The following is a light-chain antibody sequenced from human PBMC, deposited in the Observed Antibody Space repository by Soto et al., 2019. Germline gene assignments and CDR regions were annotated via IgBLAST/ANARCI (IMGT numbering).Light chain of an antibody. V-gene: IGKV3-11*01. CDR3: QQRSNWPPGFT. CDR1: QRVSSY. J-gene: IGKJ3*01. Sequence: EIVLTQSPATLSLSPGERATVSGRASQRVSSYLAWYQQKPGQAPRLLIYDVSNRATGIPARFSGSGSGTDFTLTISSLEPEDFAVYYCQQRSNWPPGFTFGPGTKVDIK. CDR2: DVS.